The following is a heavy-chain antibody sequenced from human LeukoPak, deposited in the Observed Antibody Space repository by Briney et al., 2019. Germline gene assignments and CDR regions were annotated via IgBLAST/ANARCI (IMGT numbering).Heavy chain of an antibody. CDR1: GYTFTSYY. D-gene: IGHD2-15*01. V-gene: IGHV1-46*01. CDR2: INPSGGST. Sequence: ASVKVSCKASGYTFTSYYMHWVRQAPGQGLEWMGIINPSGGSTSYAQKFQGRVTMTRDTSTSTVYMELSSLRSEDTAVYYCARDRGYCSGGSCYWPHYWGQGTLVTDSS. CDR3: ARDRGYCSGGSCYWPHY. J-gene: IGHJ4*02.